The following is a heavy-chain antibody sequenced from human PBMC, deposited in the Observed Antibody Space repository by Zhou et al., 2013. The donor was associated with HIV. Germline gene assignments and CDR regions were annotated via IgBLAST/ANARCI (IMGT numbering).Heavy chain of an antibody. CDR1: GGTFSSYA. CDR2: VIPILNIA. CDR3: ARGYCSGGTCFPGWFDP. V-gene: IGHV1-69*04. D-gene: IGHD2-15*01. J-gene: IGHJ5*02. Sequence: QVQLVQSGAEVKKPGSSVKVSCKASGGTFSSYAISWVRQAPGQGLEWMGRVIPILNIADYAQTFRARVTITADMSTTTAYMELNSLRSEDTAVYFCARGYCSGGTCFPGWFDPWGQGTLVTVSS.